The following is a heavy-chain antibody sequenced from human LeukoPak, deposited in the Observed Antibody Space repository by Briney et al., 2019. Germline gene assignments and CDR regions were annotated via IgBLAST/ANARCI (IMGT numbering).Heavy chain of an antibody. V-gene: IGHV3-48*04. Sequence: QPGGSLRLSCVASGFTFNTYSMNWFRQAPGKGLEWISYISSSSGTIYYSDSVKGRFTISRDNAKNSLYLQMNNLRAEDTAVYYCARGRDLFDSWGQGTWSSSPQ. J-gene: IGHJ4*02. CDR1: GFTFNTYS. CDR2: ISSSSGTI. CDR3: ARGRDLFDS.